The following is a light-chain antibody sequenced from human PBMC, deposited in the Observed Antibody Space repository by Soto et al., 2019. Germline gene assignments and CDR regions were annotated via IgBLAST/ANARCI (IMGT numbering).Light chain of an antibody. Sequence: QSALTQPPSASGSPGQSVTISCTGTSSDIGGYNFVSWYQQHPGKVPKLMIYEVTKRPSGIPDRFSGSKSGNTASLTVSGLQAEDEADYYCSSYAGSELRVSFGGGTQLTVL. CDR3: SSYAGSELRVS. CDR1: SSDIGGYNF. V-gene: IGLV2-8*01. J-gene: IGLJ2*01. CDR2: EVT.